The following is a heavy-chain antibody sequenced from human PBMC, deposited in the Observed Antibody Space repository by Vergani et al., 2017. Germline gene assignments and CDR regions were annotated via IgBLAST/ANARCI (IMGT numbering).Heavy chain of an antibody. Sequence: EVQLVESGGGLVQPGGSLRLSCAASGFTFSSYEMNWVRQAPGKGLEWVSYISSSGSTIYYADSVKGRFTISRDNAKNSLYLQMNRLRAEDTAVYYGARDRGGVTATAAVDYWGQGTLVTVSS. CDR1: GFTFSSYE. J-gene: IGHJ4*02. V-gene: IGHV3-48*03. CDR2: ISSSGSTI. D-gene: IGHD2-21*02. CDR3: ARDRGGVTATAAVDY.